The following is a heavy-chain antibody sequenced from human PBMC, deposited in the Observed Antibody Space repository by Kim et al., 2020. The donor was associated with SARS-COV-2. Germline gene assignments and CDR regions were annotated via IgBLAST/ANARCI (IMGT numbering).Heavy chain of an antibody. Sequence: ASVKVSCKASGYTFTSYAMHWVRQAPGQRLEWMGWINAGNGNTKYSQKFQGRVTITRDTSASTAYMELSSLRSEDTAVYYCARDLPYSSGWYGKLNWFDPWGQGTLVTVSS. CDR2: INAGNGNT. CDR3: ARDLPYSSGWYGKLNWFDP. CDR1: GYTFTSYA. J-gene: IGHJ5*02. D-gene: IGHD6-19*01. V-gene: IGHV1-3*01.